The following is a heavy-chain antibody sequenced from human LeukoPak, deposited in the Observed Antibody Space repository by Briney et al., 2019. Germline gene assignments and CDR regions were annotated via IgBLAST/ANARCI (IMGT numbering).Heavy chain of an antibody. CDR1: GFTFSSYA. CDR2: ISGSGGST. V-gene: IGHV3-23*01. CDR3: ARDQTPHYYDSSGYYRNDAFDI. J-gene: IGHJ3*02. Sequence: GGSLRLSCAASGFTFSSYAMSWVRQAPGKGLEWVSVISGSGGSTYYADSVKGRFTISRDNAKNSLYLQMNSLRDEDTAVYYCARDQTPHYYDSSGYYRNDAFDIWGQGTMVTVSS. D-gene: IGHD3-22*01.